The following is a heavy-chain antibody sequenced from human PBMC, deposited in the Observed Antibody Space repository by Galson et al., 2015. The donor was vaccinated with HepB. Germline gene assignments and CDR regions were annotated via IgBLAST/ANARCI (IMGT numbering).Heavy chain of an antibody. Sequence: SVKVSCKASGGTFSSYAISWVRQAPGQGLEWMGRIIPILGIANYAQKFQGRVTITADKSTSTAYMELSSLRSEDTAVYYCARHAGNYDILTGYPGAFDIWGQGTMVTVSS. CDR2: IIPILGIA. V-gene: IGHV1-69*04. CDR3: ARHAGNYDILTGYPGAFDI. CDR1: GGTFSSYA. D-gene: IGHD3-9*01. J-gene: IGHJ3*02.